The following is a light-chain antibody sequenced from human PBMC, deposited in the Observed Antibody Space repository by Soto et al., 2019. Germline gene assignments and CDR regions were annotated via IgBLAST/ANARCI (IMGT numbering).Light chain of an antibody. CDR2: GAS. J-gene: IGKJ4*01. Sequence: EIVMTQSPATLSVSPGERATLSCRASQSVSSNLAWYQQKPGQAPRLLIYGASTRATGIPARFSGSGSGTEFTLTISSLPSEDFAVYYRQRYNNWPYTFGGGTKVEIK. CDR1: QSVSSN. V-gene: IGKV3D-15*01. CDR3: QRYNNWPYT.